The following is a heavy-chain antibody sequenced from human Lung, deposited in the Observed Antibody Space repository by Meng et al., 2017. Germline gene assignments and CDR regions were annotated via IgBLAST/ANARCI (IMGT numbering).Heavy chain of an antibody. CDR3: ARGLGEAVVPRTMFDY. V-gene: IGHV4-4*02. CDR1: GGSISSSNW. D-gene: IGHD2-2*01. J-gene: IGHJ4*02. Sequence: QGETQGAGPGRGKPSGTLSLTCRVSGGSISSSNWWSWVRQPPGKGLEWIGEIYHRGGTKYNPSLKSRVTISVDKSKNQFSLKLSSVTAADTAVYYCARGLGEAVVPRTMFDYWGQGTLVTVSS. CDR2: IYHRGGT.